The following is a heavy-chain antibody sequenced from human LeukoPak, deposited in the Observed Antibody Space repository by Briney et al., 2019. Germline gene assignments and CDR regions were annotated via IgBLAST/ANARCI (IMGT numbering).Heavy chain of an antibody. J-gene: IGHJ6*02. D-gene: IGHD5-18*01. CDR1: GFTFSSYA. Sequence: SGGSLRLSCAASGFTFSSYAMSWVRQAPGKGLEWVSAISGSGGSTYYADSVKGRFTISRDNSKNTLYLQMNSLRAEDTAVYYCAKYHVDTAMVLRNYYYYYGMDVWGQGTTVAVSS. V-gene: IGHV3-23*01. CDR3: AKYHVDTAMVLRNYYYYYGMDV. CDR2: ISGSGGST.